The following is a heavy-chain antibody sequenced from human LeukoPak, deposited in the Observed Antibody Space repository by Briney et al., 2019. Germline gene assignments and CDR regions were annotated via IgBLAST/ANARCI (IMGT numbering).Heavy chain of an antibody. J-gene: IGHJ5*02. CDR2: IYYSGST. D-gene: IGHD3-9*01. CDR1: GGSFSGYY. Sequence: SETLSLTCAVSGGSFSGYYWSWIRQPPGKGLEWIGYIYYSGSTNYNPSLKSRVTISVDTSKNQFSLKLSSVTAADTAVYYCARQSSTYDILTGYYFSWFDHWGQGTLVTVSS. CDR3: ARQSSTYDILTGYYFSWFDH. V-gene: IGHV4-59*08.